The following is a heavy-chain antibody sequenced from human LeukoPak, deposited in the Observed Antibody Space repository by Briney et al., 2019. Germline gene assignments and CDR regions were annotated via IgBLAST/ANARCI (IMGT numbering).Heavy chain of an antibody. CDR2: ISYDGSNK. Sequence: PGGSLRLSCAASGFTFSSYVMHWVRQAPGKGLEWVAVISYDGSNKYYADSVKGRFTISRDNSKNTLYLQMNSLRADDTAVYYCAKVGGEIVPDYWGQATLVTVSS. V-gene: IGHV3-30*18. D-gene: IGHD5-12*01. J-gene: IGHJ4*02. CDR3: AKVGGEIVPDY. CDR1: GFTFSSYV.